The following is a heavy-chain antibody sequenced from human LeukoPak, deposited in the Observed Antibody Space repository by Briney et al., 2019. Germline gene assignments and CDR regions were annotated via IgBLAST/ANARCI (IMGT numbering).Heavy chain of an antibody. V-gene: IGHV4-38-2*02. D-gene: IGHD3-10*01. CDR2: IYYSGST. Sequence: SETLSLTCTVSGYSISSGYYWGWIRQPPGKGLEWIGSIYYSGSTYYNPSLKSRVTISVDTSKNQFSLKLSSVTAADTAVYYCARHQTSWFGELWGAFDIWGQGTMVTVSS. CDR1: GYSISSGYY. CDR3: ARHQTSWFGELWGAFDI. J-gene: IGHJ3*02.